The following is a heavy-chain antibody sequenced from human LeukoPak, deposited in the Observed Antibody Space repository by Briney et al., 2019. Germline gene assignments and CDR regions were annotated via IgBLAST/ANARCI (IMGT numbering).Heavy chain of an antibody. J-gene: IGHJ4*02. CDR3: ARVLSSGIVVVPAAILDY. CDR2: IYHSGST. Sequence: PSETLSLTCTVSGYSISSGYYWGWIRQPPGKGLEWIGSIYHSGSTYYNPSLKSRGTISVDTSKNQFSLKLSSVTAADTAVYYCARVLSSGIVVVPAAILDYWGQGTLVTVSS. V-gene: IGHV4-38-2*02. CDR1: GYSISSGYY. D-gene: IGHD2-2*01.